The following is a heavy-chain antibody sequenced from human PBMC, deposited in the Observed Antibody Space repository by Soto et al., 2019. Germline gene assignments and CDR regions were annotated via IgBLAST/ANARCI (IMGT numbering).Heavy chain of an antibody. J-gene: IGHJ6*04. CDR3: ARGWFGRDV. D-gene: IGHD3-10*01. Sequence: EVQLVESGGGLVQPGGSLRLSCAASGFTLSGRSMHWVRQAPGKGLVWVSGIDNAGTDSTYADSVKGRFTSSRDNAKNMLYLQMNSLRVEDTAVYYGARGWFGRDVWGKGTTVTVSS. V-gene: IGHV3-74*01. CDR1: GFTLSGRS. CDR2: IDNAGTDS.